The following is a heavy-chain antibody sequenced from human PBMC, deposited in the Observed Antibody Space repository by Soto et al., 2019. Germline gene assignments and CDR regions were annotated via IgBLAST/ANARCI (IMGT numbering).Heavy chain of an antibody. V-gene: IGHV3-30-3*01. D-gene: IGHD4-17*01. CDR2: ISYDGSNK. J-gene: IGHJ6*01. Sequence: QVQLVESGGGVVHPGRSLRLSCAASGFTFSSYAMHWVRQATGKGLEWVAVISYDGSNKYYADSVKGRFTISRDNSKNTLYLQMNILRAEYTAVYYCARNGDYMVAYYYGMDIWGQGNTVTVSS. CDR3: ARNGDYMVAYYYGMDI. CDR1: GFTFSSYA.